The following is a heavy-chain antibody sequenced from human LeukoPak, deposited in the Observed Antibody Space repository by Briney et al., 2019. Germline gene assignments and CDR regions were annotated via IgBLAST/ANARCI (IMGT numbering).Heavy chain of an antibody. CDR2: IIPIFETA. J-gene: IGHJ4*02. CDR1: GGTFNNSA. V-gene: IGHV1-69*05. CDR3: ARDPGYCSGGSCYSAYFDY. D-gene: IGHD2-15*01. Sequence: GSSVKVSCKASGGTFNNSALSWVRQAPGQGLDWMGVIIPIFETANYAQKFQGRVTITTDESTTTAYMEPSSLRSEDTAVYYCARDPGYCSGGSCYSAYFDYWGQGTLVTVSS.